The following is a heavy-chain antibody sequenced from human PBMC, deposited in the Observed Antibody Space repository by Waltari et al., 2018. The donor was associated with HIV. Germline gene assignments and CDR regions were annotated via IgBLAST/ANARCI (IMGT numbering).Heavy chain of an antibody. J-gene: IGHJ5*02. CDR2: IKQDGSEK. D-gene: IGHD6-13*01. CDR3: ARVIAAATNWFDP. CDR1: GFTFSSYW. V-gene: IGHV3-7*03. Sequence: EVQLVESGGGLVQPGGSLRLSCAASGFTFSSYWMSWVRQAPGKGLEWVANIKQDGSEKYYVDSVKGRFTISRDNAKNSLYLQMNSLRAEDTAVYYCARVIAAATNWFDPWGQGTLVTVSS.